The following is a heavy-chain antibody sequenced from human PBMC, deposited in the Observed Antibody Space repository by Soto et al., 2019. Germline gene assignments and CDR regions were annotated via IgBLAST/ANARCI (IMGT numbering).Heavy chain of an antibody. Sequence: QVQLQETGPGLVKPSQTLSLTCTVSGVSITSGDNYWSWIRQPPGKGLEWIGYIFYIGNAYYNPSLQSRVIISVDTSRNQFSLRLTSVTAADTAVYYCVTKTGTTFLGSFFDHWGQGTLVTVSS. J-gene: IGHJ4*02. CDR3: VTKTGTTFLGSFFDH. V-gene: IGHV4-30-4*01. D-gene: IGHD1-7*01. CDR1: GVSITSGDNY. CDR2: IFYIGNA.